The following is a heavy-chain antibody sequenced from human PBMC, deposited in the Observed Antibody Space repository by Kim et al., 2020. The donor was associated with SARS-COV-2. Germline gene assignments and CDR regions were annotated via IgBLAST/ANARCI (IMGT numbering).Heavy chain of an antibody. D-gene: IGHD3-22*01. Sequence: YNPSLKSRVTISVDTSKNQFSLKLSSVTAADTAVYYCARGPIVVITIDIWGQGTMVTVSS. CDR3: ARGPIVVITIDI. J-gene: IGHJ3*02. V-gene: IGHV4-34*01.